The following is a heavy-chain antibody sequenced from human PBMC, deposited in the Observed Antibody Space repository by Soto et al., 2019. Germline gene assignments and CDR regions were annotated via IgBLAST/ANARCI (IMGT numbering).Heavy chain of an antibody. Sequence: ASVKVSCKASGGTFSSYAISWVRQAPGQGLEWMGWINPNSGGTNYAQKFQGRVTMTRDTSISTAYMELSRLRSDDTAVYYCARVITYYYDSSGYYHFDYWGQGTLVTVSS. CDR3: ARVITYYYDSSGYYHFDY. CDR2: INPNSGGT. CDR1: GGTFSSYA. J-gene: IGHJ4*02. D-gene: IGHD3-22*01. V-gene: IGHV1-2*02.